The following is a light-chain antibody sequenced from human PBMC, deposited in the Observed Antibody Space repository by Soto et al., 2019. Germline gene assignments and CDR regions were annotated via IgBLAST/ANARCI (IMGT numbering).Light chain of an antibody. Sequence: EIVLTQSPGTLSLSPGERATLSCRASQSVSSSYLAWYQQKPGQAPRLLIYGASSRATGIPDRFSGRGSGTAVTLNISRLEPEGLAFYKGQRYGSSPLKFGEGTQGEI. CDR3: QRYGSSPLK. J-gene: IGKJ1*01. CDR1: QSVSSSY. V-gene: IGKV3-20*01. CDR2: GAS.